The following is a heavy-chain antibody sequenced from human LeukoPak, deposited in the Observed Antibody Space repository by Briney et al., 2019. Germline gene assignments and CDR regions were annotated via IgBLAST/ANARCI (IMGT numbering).Heavy chain of an antibody. J-gene: IGHJ6*03. CDR3: GRGGSSWYYYYYMDV. CDR1: GFTSSSYS. V-gene: IGHV3-21*01. CDR2: ISSSSSYI. Sequence: GGSLRLSCAASGFTSSSYSVNWVRQAPGKGLEWVSSISSSSSYIYYADSVKGRFTISRDNPKNSLYLRMNSLGDEDTAVYYCGRGGSSWYYYYYMDVWGKGATVTVS. D-gene: IGHD6-13*01.